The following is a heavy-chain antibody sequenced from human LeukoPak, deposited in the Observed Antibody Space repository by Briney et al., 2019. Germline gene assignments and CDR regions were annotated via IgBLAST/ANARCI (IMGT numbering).Heavy chain of an antibody. D-gene: IGHD3-22*01. V-gene: IGHV4-59*01. J-gene: IGHJ4*02. CDR3: ARVRNCDSSGYRATYFDY. CDR2: IHYSGST. Sequence: SETLSLTCTVSSGSMSSYYWSWIRQPPGKGLEWIGYIHYSGSTNYNPSLKSRVTISVDTSKNQFSLKLSSVAAADTAVYYCARVRNCDSSGYRATYFDYWGQGTLVTVSS. CDR1: SGSMSSYY.